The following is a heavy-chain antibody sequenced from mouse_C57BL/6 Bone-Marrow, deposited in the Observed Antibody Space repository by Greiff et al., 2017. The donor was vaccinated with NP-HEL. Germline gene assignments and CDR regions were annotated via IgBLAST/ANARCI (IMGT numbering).Heavy chain of an antibody. V-gene: IGHV1-15*01. J-gene: IGHJ2*01. CDR3: TRNWGYFDY. D-gene: IGHD4-1*01. CDR1: GYTFTDYE. CDR2: IDPETGGT. Sequence: VQLQQSGAELVRPGASVTLSCKASGYTFTDYEMHWVKQTPVHGLEWIGAIDPETGGTAYNQKFKGKAILTAAKSSRTAYMDLRSLTSEDSALYYRTRNWGYFDYWGQGTTLTVSS.